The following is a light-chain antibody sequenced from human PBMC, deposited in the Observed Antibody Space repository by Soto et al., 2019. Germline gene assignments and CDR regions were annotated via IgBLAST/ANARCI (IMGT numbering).Light chain of an antibody. CDR3: QQYNNWPPLT. V-gene: IGKV3-15*01. CDR2: GAS. J-gene: IGKJ4*01. Sequence: EIVMTQSPATLSVSPGERATLSCRASQIVSSSLAWYQQKPGQAPRLLIYGASTRATGIPARFSGSGSGTEFTLTISSLQSEDFAVYYCQQYNNWPPLTFGGGTKVEMK. CDR1: QIVSSS.